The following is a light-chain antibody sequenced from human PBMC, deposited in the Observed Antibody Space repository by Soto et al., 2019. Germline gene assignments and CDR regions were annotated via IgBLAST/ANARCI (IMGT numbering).Light chain of an antibody. CDR3: QQYDKWPPL. J-gene: IGKJ2*01. CDR1: QSVSSN. Sequence: EIVMTQSPATLSVSPGERATLSCRASQSVSSNLAWYQQTPGQPPRLLIYGASTRANGIPARFSASASGTEFTLTISSPQSEDFAVYYCQQYDKWPPLFVRGTKLEIK. V-gene: IGKV3D-15*01. CDR2: GAS.